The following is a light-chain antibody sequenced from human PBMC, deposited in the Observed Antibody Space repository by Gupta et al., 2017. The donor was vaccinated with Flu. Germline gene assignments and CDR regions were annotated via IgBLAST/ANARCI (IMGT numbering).Light chain of an antibody. Sequence: VSGSPGQSFTISCTGSSSDVGAYDHVSWYQQYPGKAPNLLIYEVPNRPSGVSNRFSGSKSGNTATLTTAGLQAEEEADYYCTSETTGNNMCVFGTGTKITVL. J-gene: IGLJ1*01. CDR1: SSDVGAYDH. CDR3: TSETTGNNMCV. V-gene: IGLV2-14*01. CDR2: EVP.